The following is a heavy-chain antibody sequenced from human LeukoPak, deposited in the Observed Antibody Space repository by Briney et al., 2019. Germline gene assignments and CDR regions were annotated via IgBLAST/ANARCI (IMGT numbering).Heavy chain of an antibody. J-gene: IGHJ4*02. CDR2: ISDSSVGDST. D-gene: IGHD3-3*01. CDR1: GFTFTSYA. Sequence: GGSLRLSCAASGFTFTSYAMSWVRQPPGKRLEWVSFISDSSVGDSTYYADSVRGRFTISRDSSKSTLYLQMNSLRAEDTAVYYCTRVSTPGVGGRGYFDQWGQGTQVTVSS. V-gene: IGHV3-23*01. CDR3: TRVSTPGVGGRGYFDQ.